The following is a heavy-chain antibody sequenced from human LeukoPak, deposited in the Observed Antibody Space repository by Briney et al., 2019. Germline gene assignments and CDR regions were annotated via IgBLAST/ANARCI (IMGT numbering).Heavy chain of an antibody. Sequence: ASVKVSCKASGYTFTSYGISWVRQAPGQGLEWMGWISAYNGNTNYAQKLQGRVTMTTDTSTSTAYMELRSLRSDDTAVYYCARDRSNRSVLRYFDWLVIDYWGQGTLVTVSS. CDR2: ISAYNGNT. V-gene: IGHV1-18*01. J-gene: IGHJ4*02. D-gene: IGHD3-9*01. CDR3: ARDRSNRSVLRYFDWLVIDY. CDR1: GYTFTSYG.